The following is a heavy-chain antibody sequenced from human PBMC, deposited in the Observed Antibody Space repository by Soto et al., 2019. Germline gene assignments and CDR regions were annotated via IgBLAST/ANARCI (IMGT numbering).Heavy chain of an antibody. Sequence: QVQLVESGGGVVQPGRSLRLSCVASGFTFSTYGIHWVRQAPGKGLEWVAVISYDGINKYYADSVKGRLTISRDNSKNTVYLQMNRLRGEDTAVYYCAKGQHCSTTSCYFYHYGMDVWGQGTTVAVSS. D-gene: IGHD2-2*01. J-gene: IGHJ6*02. CDR1: GFTFSTYG. CDR2: ISYDGINK. V-gene: IGHV3-30*18. CDR3: AKGQHCSTTSCYFYHYGMDV.